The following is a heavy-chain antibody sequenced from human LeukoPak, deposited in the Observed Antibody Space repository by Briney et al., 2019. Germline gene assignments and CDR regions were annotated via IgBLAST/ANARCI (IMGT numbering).Heavy chain of an antibody. CDR2: IKQDGSES. D-gene: IGHD7-27*01. CDR3: ARSGVPHGTDV. CDR1: GFTFSSYW. V-gene: IGHV3-7*04. Sequence: AGTLRLTCAASGFTFSSYWMTWVRQAPEKGLEWVANIKQDGSESYYVDSVKGRFTISRDNAKISLCLHMNSLRVEDSAVYYCARSGVPHGTDVWGQGTTVTVSS. J-gene: IGHJ6*02.